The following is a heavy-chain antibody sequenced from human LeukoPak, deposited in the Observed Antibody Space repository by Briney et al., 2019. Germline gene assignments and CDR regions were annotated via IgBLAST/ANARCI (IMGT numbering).Heavy chain of an antibody. CDR2: ISSSGSTI. CDR1: GFTFSSYE. D-gene: IGHD3-10*01. J-gene: IGHJ4*02. Sequence: GGSLRLSCAASGFTFSSYEMNWVRQAPGKGLEWVSYISSSGSTIYYADSVKGRFTISRDNSKNTLYMEMNSLRAEDTAVYYCARGAEYYYGSGSIDYWGQGTLVTVSS. V-gene: IGHV3-48*03. CDR3: ARGAEYYYGSGSIDY.